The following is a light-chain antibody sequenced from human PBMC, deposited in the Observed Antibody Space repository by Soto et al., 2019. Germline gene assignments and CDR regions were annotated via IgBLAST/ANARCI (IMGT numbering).Light chain of an antibody. CDR1: SSDVGDYNF. J-gene: IGLJ1*01. Sequence: QSALTQPASVSGSPGQSITISCTGTSSDVGDYNFVSWYQQHPGKAPKLMIYEVSNRPSGVSNRFSGSKSGNTASLTISGVQAEDEADYYCGSYTSSSTLEVFGTGTKLTVL. CDR3: GSYTSSSTLEV. CDR2: EVS. V-gene: IGLV2-14*01.